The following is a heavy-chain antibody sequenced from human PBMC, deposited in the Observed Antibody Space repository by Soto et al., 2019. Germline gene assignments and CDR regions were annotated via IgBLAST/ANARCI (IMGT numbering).Heavy chain of an antibody. Sequence: LRLSCAASGFTFSSYSMHWVRQAPGKGLEWVAVLSYDGIRAYYADSVKGRFTISRDNSKNTLYLQMNSLRADDTAVYYCAKVYGYSFDYWGQGTLVTVS. V-gene: IGHV3-30*18. D-gene: IGHD4-4*01. CDR3: AKVYGYSFDY. CDR2: LSYDGIRA. J-gene: IGHJ4*02. CDR1: GFTFSSYS.